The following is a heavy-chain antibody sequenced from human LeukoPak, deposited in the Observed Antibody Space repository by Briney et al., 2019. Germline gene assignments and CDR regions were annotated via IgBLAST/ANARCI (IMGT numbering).Heavy chain of an antibody. CDR2: FDPEDGET. D-gene: IGHD6-13*01. J-gene: IGHJ1*01. CDR1: GYTLTELS. V-gene: IGHV1-24*01. CDR3: ARGLNSSSWYLYFQH. Sequence: GASVKVSCKVSGYTLTELSMHWVRQAPGKGLEWMGGFDPEDGETIYAQKFQGRVTMTEDTSTDTAYMELSSLRSEDTAVYYCARGLNSSSWYLYFQHWGQGTLVTVSS.